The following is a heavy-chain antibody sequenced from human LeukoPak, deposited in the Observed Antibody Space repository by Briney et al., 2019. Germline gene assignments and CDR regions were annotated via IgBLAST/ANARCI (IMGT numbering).Heavy chain of an antibody. CDR1: GFTVSSNY. V-gene: IGHV3-66*01. Sequence: PGGSLRLSCAASGFTVSSNYMSWVRQAPGKGLEWVSVIYSGGSTYYADSVKGRFTISRDNSKNTLYLQMNSLRAEDTAVYYCARVPKYYYGSGSYWGGFDYWGQGTLVTVSS. CDR3: ARVPKYYYGSGSYWGGFDY. CDR2: IYSGGST. D-gene: IGHD3-10*01. J-gene: IGHJ4*02.